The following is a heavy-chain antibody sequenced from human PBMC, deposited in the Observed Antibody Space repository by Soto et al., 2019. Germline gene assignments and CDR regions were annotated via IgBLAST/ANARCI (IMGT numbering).Heavy chain of an antibody. Sequence: SETLSLTCSVYGGSFSGYYWSWIRQPPGKGLEWIGEINHSGSTNYNPSLKSRVTISVDTSKNQFSLKLSSVTAADTAVYYCARSPDDLVLLGSWEENWFDPWGQGTLVTVSS. V-gene: IGHV4-34*01. D-gene: IGHD3-10*01. CDR1: GGSFSGYY. CDR3: ARSPDDLVLLGSWEENWFDP. J-gene: IGHJ5*02. CDR2: INHSGST.